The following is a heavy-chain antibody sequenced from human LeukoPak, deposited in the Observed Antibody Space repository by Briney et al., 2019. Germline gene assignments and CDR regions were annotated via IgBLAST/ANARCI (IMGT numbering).Heavy chain of an antibody. CDR2: INHSGST. CDR3: ARDNYSSGRDY. D-gene: IGHD6-19*01. J-gene: IGHJ4*02. V-gene: IGHV4-30-4*08. CDR1: GGSISSGDYY. Sequence: SQTLSLTCTVSGGSISSGDYYWSWIRQPPGKGLEWIGEINHSGSTNYNPSLKSRVTISVDTSKNQFSLRLSSVTAADTAVYYCARDNYSSGRDYWGQGTLVTVSS.